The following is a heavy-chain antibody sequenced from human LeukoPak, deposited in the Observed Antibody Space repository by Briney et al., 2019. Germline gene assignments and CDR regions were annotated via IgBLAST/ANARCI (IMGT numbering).Heavy chain of an antibody. CDR3: ARASRDGYFF. CDR2: TYHSGST. V-gene: IGHV4-38-2*02. Sequence: SETLSLTCTVSGYSISSGYYWGWIRQPPGKGLEWIGSTYHSGSTYYNPSLKSRVTISVDTSKNQFSLKLSSVTAADTAVYYCARASRDGYFFWGQGTLVTVSS. D-gene: IGHD5-24*01. CDR1: GYSISSGYY. J-gene: IGHJ4*02.